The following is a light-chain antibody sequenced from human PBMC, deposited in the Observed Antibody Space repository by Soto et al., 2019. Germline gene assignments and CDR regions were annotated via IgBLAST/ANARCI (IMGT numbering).Light chain of an antibody. Sequence: DVVMTQSPLSLPVALGQPASISCRSSQSLVYGDGNTFFNWFHQRPGHSPRRLIYKVSNRDSGAPDXFXASGSATDFTLRISRVEAEDVGVYYCMQGSHWPPRYTFGQGTKLEIK. V-gene: IGKV2-30*01. J-gene: IGKJ2*01. CDR3: MQGSHWPPRYT. CDR1: QSLVYGDGNTF. CDR2: KVS.